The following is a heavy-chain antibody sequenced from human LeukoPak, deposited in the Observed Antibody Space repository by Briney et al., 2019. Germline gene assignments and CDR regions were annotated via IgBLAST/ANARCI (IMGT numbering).Heavy chain of an antibody. CDR2: INPNSGGT. CDR1: GYTFTGYY. J-gene: IGHJ4*02. CDR3: ARAQSGTVAHDY. Sequence: ASVKVPCKASGYTFTGYYMHWVRQAPGQGLEWMGWINPNSGGTNYAQKFQGRVTMTRDTSISTAYMELSRLRSDDTAVYYCARAQSGTVAHDYWGQGTLVTVSS. D-gene: IGHD6-19*01. V-gene: IGHV1-2*02.